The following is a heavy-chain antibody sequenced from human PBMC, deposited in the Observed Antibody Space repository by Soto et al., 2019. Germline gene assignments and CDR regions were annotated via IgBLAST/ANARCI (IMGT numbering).Heavy chain of an antibody. CDR3: STDPNGDYIGAFDN. CDR1: RFSFSNYA. Sequence: EVQLLESGGRLVPPGVSLRLSCAGSRFSFSNYAMTWARQAPGEGLEWVSSITGSGGGTTYADSVKGRFTISRDNSKNILYLQMDSLRADDTAVYYCSTDPNGDYIGAFDNWGQGTMVTVSS. J-gene: IGHJ3*02. CDR2: ITGSGGGT. D-gene: IGHD4-17*01. V-gene: IGHV3-23*01.